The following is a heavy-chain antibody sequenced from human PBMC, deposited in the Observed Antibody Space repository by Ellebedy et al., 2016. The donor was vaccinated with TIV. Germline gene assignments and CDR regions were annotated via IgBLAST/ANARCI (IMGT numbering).Heavy chain of an antibody. CDR1: GFTFNNYG. CDR3: VRGLGLMF. V-gene: IGHV3-48*02. CDR2: IAGGGTST. Sequence: GGSLRLSCATSGFTFNNYGMSWVRLAPGKGLDWVAYIAGGGTSTYYADSVKGRFVISRDKVDNSVYLQLNSLRDEDTAIYYCVRGLGLMFWGQGTAVTVSS. J-gene: IGHJ3*01.